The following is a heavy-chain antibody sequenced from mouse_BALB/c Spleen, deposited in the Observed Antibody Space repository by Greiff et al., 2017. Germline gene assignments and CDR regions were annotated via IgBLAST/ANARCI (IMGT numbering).Heavy chain of an antibody. Sequence: EVKLMESGGGLVQPGGSLRLSCATSGFTFTDYYMSWVRQPPGKALEWLGFIRNKANGYTTEYSASVKGRFTISRDNSQSILYLQMNTLRAEDSATYYCARDRAGNYDAMDYWGQGTSVTVSS. D-gene: IGHD2-1*01. V-gene: IGHV7-3*02. CDR2: IRNKANGYTT. CDR1: GFTFTDYY. CDR3: ARDRAGNYDAMDY. J-gene: IGHJ4*01.